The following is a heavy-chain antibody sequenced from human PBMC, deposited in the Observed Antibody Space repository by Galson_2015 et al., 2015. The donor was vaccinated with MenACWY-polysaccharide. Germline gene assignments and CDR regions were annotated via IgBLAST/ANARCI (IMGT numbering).Heavy chain of an antibody. CDR1: GLKFRGSG. CDR2: IQYDGSQK. D-gene: IGHD3-10*02. J-gene: IGHJ3*01. Sequence: SLRLSCAASGLKFRGSGMHWVSQAPGKGLEWVAVIQYDGSQKQYIDSVKGRFTISRDNSKNTLYLEMNSLRAEDTALYYCAREGSRIVFHAFDVWGQGTMVIVSS. V-gene: IGHV3-33*01. CDR3: AREGSRIVFHAFDV.